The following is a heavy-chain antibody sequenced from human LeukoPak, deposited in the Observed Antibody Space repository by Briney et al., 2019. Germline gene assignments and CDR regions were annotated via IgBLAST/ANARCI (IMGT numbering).Heavy chain of an antibody. V-gene: IGHV3-48*03. D-gene: IGHD3-10*01. CDR3: ARTITMVRGVIIKGGFDY. CDR2: ISSSGSTI. J-gene: IGHJ4*02. Sequence: GGSLRLSCAASGFTFSSYEMNWVRQAPGKGLEWVSYISSSGSTIYYADSVKGRFTIPRDNAKNSLYLQMNSLRAEDTAVYYCARTITMVRGVIIKGGFDYWGQGTLVTVSS. CDR1: GFTFSSYE.